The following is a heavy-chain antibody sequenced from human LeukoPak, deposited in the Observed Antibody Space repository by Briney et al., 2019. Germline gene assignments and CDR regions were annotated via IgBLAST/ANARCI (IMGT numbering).Heavy chain of an antibody. V-gene: IGHV4-39*01. D-gene: IGHD3-10*01. J-gene: IGHJ6*03. CDR2: IYYSGST. Sequence: SETLSLTCTVSGGSISSSSYYWGWIRQPPGKGLEWIGSIYYSGSTYYNPSLKSRVTTSVDTSKNQFSLKLSSVTAADTAVYYCARCMVRGNFYYMDVWGKGTTVTVSS. CDR1: GGSISSSSYY. CDR3: ARCMVRGNFYYMDV.